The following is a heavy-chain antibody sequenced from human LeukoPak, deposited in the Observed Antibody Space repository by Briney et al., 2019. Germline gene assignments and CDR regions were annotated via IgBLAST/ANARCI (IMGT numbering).Heavy chain of an antibody. CDR1: GFTFSSYA. J-gene: IGHJ4*02. Sequence: PGGSLRLSCAASGFTFSSYAMSWVRQAPGKGLEWVSGISGSGGSTYYADSVKGRFTISRDNSKNTLYLQMNSLRAEDTAVYYCARVRNYYDSSGYYLDYWGQGTLVTVS. CDR3: ARVRNYYDSSGYYLDY. V-gene: IGHV3-23*01. CDR2: ISGSGGST. D-gene: IGHD3-22*01.